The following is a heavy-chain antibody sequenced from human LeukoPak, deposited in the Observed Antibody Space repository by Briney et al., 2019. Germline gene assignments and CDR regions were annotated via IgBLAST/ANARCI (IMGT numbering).Heavy chain of an antibody. J-gene: IGHJ4*02. D-gene: IGHD1-26*01. CDR3: ARVSSGGGKSIYFDY. CDR2: IDTAGDT. CDR1: GFTFSSYD. V-gene: IGHV3-13*01. Sequence: GGSLRLSCAASGFTFSSYDMHWVRQATGRGLEWVSAIDTAGDTYYPGSVKGRFTISRENAKNSLYLQMNSLGAGDTAVYYCARVSSGGGKSIYFDYWGQGTLVTVSS.